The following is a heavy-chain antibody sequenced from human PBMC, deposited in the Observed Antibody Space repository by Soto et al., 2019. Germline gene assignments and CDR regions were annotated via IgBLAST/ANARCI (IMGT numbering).Heavy chain of an antibody. CDR2: IYYSGST. CDR3: ARNVDTAMVNWFDP. Sequence: ETLSLTCTVSGGSVSSGSYYWSWIRQPPGKGLEWIGYIYYSGSTNYNPSLKSRVTISVDTSKNQFSLKLSSVTAADTAVYYCARNVDTAMVNWFDPWGQGTLVTVSS. CDR1: GGSVSSGSYY. D-gene: IGHD5-18*01. J-gene: IGHJ5*02. V-gene: IGHV4-61*01.